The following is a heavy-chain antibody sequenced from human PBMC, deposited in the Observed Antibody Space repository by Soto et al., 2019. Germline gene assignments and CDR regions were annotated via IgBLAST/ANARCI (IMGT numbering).Heavy chain of an antibody. CDR2: ISGYGGIT. J-gene: IGHJ4*02. Sequence: DVQLLESGGGLVQPGGSLRVSCAASGFTFGAHPMSWVRQAPGKGLEWVSTISGYGGITYYPDSLKGRFTISRDNSKNTLFLQIHSLREADTAIYYCAKQRTTVTTSFDYWGQGTLVTVSS. D-gene: IGHD4-17*01. CDR1: GFTFGAHP. V-gene: IGHV3-23*01. CDR3: AKQRTTVTTSFDY.